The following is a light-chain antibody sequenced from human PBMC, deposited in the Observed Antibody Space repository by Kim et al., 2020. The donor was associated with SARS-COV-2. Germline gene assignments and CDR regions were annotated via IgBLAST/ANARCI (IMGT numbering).Light chain of an antibody. V-gene: IGKV3-15*01. Sequence: VSPGQRTSRTCRASESVSSELAWYQQKPGQAPRLLMYGASTRATGIPAGFRGSGSGTEFTLTVTSLQSEDFAVYYCQQYNTWPFTFGPGTKVDIK. CDR1: ESVSSE. J-gene: IGKJ3*01. CDR2: GAS. CDR3: QQYNTWPFT.